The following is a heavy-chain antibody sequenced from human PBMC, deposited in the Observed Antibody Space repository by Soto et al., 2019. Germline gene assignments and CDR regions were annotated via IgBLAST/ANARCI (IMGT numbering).Heavy chain of an antibody. CDR3: ARHDYDFWSGQNPNYYYHHEDL. CDR2: IYYSGST. J-gene: IGHJ6*03. CDR1: GGSISSYY. V-gene: IGHV4-59*08. D-gene: IGHD3-3*01. Sequence: PSETLSLTCTVSGGSISSYYWSWIRQPPGKGLEWIGYIYYSGSTNYNPSLKSRVTISVDTSKNQFSLKLSSVTAADTAVYYCARHDYDFWSGQNPNYYYHHEDLSGKAPTVTV.